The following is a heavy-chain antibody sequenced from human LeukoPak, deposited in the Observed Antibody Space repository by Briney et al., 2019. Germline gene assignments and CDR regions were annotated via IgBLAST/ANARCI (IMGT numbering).Heavy chain of an antibody. CDR3: ARDLVVVPAAPPTFDP. J-gene: IGHJ5*02. V-gene: IGHV3-48*03. CDR1: GFTFSSYE. CDR2: ISSSGSTI. D-gene: IGHD2-2*01. Sequence: AGGSLRLSCAASGFTFSSYEMNWVRQAPGKGLEWVSYISSSGSTIYYADSVKGRFTISRDNAKNSQMNSLRAEDTAVYYCARDLVVVPAAPPTFDPWGQGTLVTVSS.